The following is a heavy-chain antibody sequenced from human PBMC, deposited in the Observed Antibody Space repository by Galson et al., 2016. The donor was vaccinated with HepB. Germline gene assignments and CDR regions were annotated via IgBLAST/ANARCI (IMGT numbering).Heavy chain of an antibody. V-gene: IGHV3-23*01. CDR1: GFSFSNSG. J-gene: IGHJ4*02. CDR2: ITRRGDAT. CDR3: GKHGGFDY. Sequence: SLKLSCAASGFSFSNSGMSWVRQAPGRGLEWVSGITRRGDATHYADIVKGRFTISTDNSTNTPYLYMNNLTAGDTAIYYCGKHGGFDYWGQGALVTVSS. D-gene: IGHD3-16*01.